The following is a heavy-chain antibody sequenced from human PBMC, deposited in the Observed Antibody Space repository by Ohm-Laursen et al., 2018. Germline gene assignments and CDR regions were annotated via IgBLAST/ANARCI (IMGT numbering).Heavy chain of an antibody. Sequence: SLRLSCAASGLTLKSYSMNWVRQAPGKGLEWVSSISFSGSHIYYADLVKGRFTISRDNAKTTLYLQMNSLRAEDTAVYYCARDRERYSSGWYGIGYWGQGTLVTVSS. CDR1: GLTLKSYS. J-gene: IGHJ4*02. D-gene: IGHD6-19*01. V-gene: IGHV3-21*01. CDR2: ISFSGSHI. CDR3: ARDRERYSSGWYGIGY.